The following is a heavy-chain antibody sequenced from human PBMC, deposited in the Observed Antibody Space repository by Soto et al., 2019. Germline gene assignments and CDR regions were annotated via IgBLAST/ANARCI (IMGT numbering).Heavy chain of an antibody. CDR1: GFSLDTSGVG. J-gene: IGHJ6*02. V-gene: IGHV2-5*02. Sequence: QITLKESGPTLVKPTQTLTLTCTFSGFSLDTSGVGVAWIRQPPGKALEWLTLIYWDDDKRYSPSLRSRLTITKDTSENRVVLTMTKMDPVDTATYYCSHMESRVASYGLDVWGQGTTVTVSS. D-gene: IGHD3-3*01. CDR3: SHMESRVASYGLDV. CDR2: IYWDDDK.